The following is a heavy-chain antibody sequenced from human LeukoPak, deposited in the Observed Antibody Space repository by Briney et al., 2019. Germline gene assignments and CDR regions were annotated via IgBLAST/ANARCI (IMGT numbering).Heavy chain of an antibody. CDR3: ARELITYYYDSSGPLGY. D-gene: IGHD3-22*01. V-gene: IGHV4-59*12. J-gene: IGHJ4*02. CDR2: IYYSGST. CDR1: GGSISSCY. Sequence: SETLSLTCTVSGGSISSCYWSWVRQPPGKGLGWVGYIYYSGSTNYNPSLKSRVTISVDTSKNQFTLKLSSVTAADTAVYYCARELITYYYDSSGPLGYWGQGTLVTVSS.